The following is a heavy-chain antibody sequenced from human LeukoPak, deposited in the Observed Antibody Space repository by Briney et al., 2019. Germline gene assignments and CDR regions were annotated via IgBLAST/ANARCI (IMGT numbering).Heavy chain of an antibody. CDR2: ISDSSSYT. V-gene: IGHV3-21*04. CDR1: GFIFRSYG. CDR3: ARDREEKARIGGMDV. J-gene: IGHJ6*02. D-gene: IGHD3-16*01. Sequence: GGSLRLPCAASGFIFRSYGMNWVRQAPGKGLEGVSYISDSSSYTYYAGSVKGGSTISRDNAKNSLYLQMNSLRAEDTAIYYCARDREEKARIGGMDVWGQGTTVIVSS.